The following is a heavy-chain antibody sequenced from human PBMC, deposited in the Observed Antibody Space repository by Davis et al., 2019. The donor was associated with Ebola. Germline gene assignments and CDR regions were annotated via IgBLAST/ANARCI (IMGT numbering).Heavy chain of an antibody. D-gene: IGHD3-10*01. Sequence: ASVKVSCKASGYTFTSYGISWVRQAPGQGLEWMGWISAYNGNTNYAQKLQGRVTMTTDTSTSTAYMELRSLRSDDKAVYYCARDGDMVRGVIIYYYYGMDVWGQGTTVTVSS. CDR3: ARDGDMVRGVIIYYYYGMDV. V-gene: IGHV1-18*01. CDR1: GYTFTSYG. J-gene: IGHJ6*02. CDR2: ISAYNGNT.